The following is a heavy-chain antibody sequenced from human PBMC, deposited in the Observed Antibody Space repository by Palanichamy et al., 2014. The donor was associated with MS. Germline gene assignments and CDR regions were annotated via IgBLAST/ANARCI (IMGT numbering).Heavy chain of an antibody. CDR3: ARDPRFCTNGVCYPYYYYGMDV. CDR1: GFTFSSYW. Sequence: EVQLVESGGGLVQPGGSLRLSCTASGFTFSSYWMHWVRQAPGKGLVWVSRINTDGSSTSYADSVKGRFTISRDNAKNTLYLQMNSLRAEDTAVHYCARDPRFCTNGVCYPYYYYGMDVWGQGTTVTVSS. CDR2: INTDGSST. V-gene: IGHV3-74*01. D-gene: IGHD2-8*01. J-gene: IGHJ6*02.